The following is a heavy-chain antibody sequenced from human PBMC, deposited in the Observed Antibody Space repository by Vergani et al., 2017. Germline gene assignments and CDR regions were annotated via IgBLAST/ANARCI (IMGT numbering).Heavy chain of an antibody. CDR3: ARSGYYIDY. CDR1: GGSISSSSYY. V-gene: IGHV4-39*07. D-gene: IGHD3-3*01. CDR2: IYHSGST. J-gene: IGHJ4*02. Sequence: QLQLQESGPGLVKPSETLSLTCTVSGGSISSSSYYWGWIRQPPGKGLEWIGSIYHSGSTNYNPSLKSRVTISVDKSKNQFSLKLSSVTAADTAVYYCARSGYYIDYWGQGTLVTVSS.